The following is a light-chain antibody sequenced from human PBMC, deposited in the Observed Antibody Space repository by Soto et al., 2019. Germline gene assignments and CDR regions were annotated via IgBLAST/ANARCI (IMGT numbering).Light chain of an antibody. CDR3: QHYDILPT. Sequence: DIQMTQSPSSLSASVGDRVTITCQASQDIRNFLNWYQQKPGKAPKLLIYDASNLETGVPSRFSGSGSGTDFTFTISSLHPEDIATYYWQHYDILPTFGQGTKLDIK. V-gene: IGKV1-33*01. J-gene: IGKJ2*01. CDR1: QDIRNF. CDR2: DAS.